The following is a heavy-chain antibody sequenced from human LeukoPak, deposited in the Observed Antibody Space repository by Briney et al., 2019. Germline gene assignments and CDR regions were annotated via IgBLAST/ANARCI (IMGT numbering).Heavy chain of an antibody. CDR2: ISTYNGNT. Sequence: ASVKVSCKASGYTFTSYGISWVRQAPGQGLEWMGWISTYNGNTNYAQKLQGRVTMTTDTSTSTAYMELRSLRSDDTAVYYCARAGDYYDSSGYDYWGQGTLVTVSS. CDR1: GYTFTSYG. V-gene: IGHV1-18*04. CDR3: ARAGDYYDSSGYDY. J-gene: IGHJ4*02. D-gene: IGHD3-22*01.